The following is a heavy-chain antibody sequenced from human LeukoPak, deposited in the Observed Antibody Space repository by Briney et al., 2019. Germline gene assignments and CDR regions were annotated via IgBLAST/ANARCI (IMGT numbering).Heavy chain of an antibody. CDR1: GFTVSSNY. CDR3: ARVFSNWNYRDAFDI. Sequence: GGSLRLSCAASGFTVSSNYMSWVRQAPGKGLEWVSVIYSGGSTYYADSVRGRFTISRDNSKNTLYLQMNSLRAEDTAVYYCARVFSNWNYRDAFDIWGQGTMVTVSS. J-gene: IGHJ3*02. V-gene: IGHV3-66*02. CDR2: IYSGGST. D-gene: IGHD1-7*01.